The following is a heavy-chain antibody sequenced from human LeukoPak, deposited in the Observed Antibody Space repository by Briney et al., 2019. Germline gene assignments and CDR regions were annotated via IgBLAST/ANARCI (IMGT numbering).Heavy chain of an antibody. CDR3: AKDIWFGELPYFDY. V-gene: IGHV3-30*18. D-gene: IGHD3-10*01. J-gene: IGHJ4*02. Sequence: QPGRSLRVSCAASGFTFSSYGMHWVRQAPGKGLEWVAVISYDGSNKYYADSVKGRFTISRDNSKNTLYLQMNSLRAEDTAVYYCAKDIWFGELPYFDYWGQGTLVTVSS. CDR1: GFTFSSYG. CDR2: ISYDGSNK.